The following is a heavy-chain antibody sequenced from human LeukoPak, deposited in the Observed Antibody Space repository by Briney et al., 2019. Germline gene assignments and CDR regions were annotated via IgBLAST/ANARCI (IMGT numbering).Heavy chain of an antibody. Sequence: SVKVSCKASGGTFSSYAISWVRQAPGQGLEWMGGIIPIFGTANYAQKFQGRVTITADKSTSTAYMELSSLRSEDTAVYYCARERYDSSGYSNLFDYWGQGTLVTVSS. CDR2: IIPIFGTA. J-gene: IGHJ4*02. CDR1: GGTFSSYA. CDR3: ARERYDSSGYSNLFDY. D-gene: IGHD3-22*01. V-gene: IGHV1-69*06.